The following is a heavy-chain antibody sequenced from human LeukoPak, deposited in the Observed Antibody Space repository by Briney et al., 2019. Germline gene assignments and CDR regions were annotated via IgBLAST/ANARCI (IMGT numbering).Heavy chain of an antibody. Sequence: PGRSLRLSCTASGFTFGDYAMSWFRQAPGKGLEWVGFIRSKAYGGTTEYAASVKGRFTISRDDSKSIAYLQMNSLKTEDTAVYYCTRGGEGYCSSTSCYTPLGWGQGTLVTVSS. V-gene: IGHV3-49*03. CDR3: TRGGEGYCSSTSCYTPLG. J-gene: IGHJ4*02. CDR2: IRSKAYGGTT. CDR1: GFTFGDYA. D-gene: IGHD2-2*02.